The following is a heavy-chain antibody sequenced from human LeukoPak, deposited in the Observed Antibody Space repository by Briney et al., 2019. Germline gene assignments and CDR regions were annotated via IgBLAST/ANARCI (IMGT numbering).Heavy chain of an antibody. D-gene: IGHD3-22*01. V-gene: IGHV1-69*13. J-gene: IGHJ3*02. Sequence: ASVKVSCKASGGTFSSYAISWVRQAPGQGLEWMGGIIPIFGTANYAQKFQGRVTITADESTSTAYMELSSLRSEDTAVYYCAREMYYYDSSGYYPNDAFDIWGQGTMVTISS. CDR2: IIPIFGTA. CDR1: GGTFSSYA. CDR3: AREMYYYDSSGYYPNDAFDI.